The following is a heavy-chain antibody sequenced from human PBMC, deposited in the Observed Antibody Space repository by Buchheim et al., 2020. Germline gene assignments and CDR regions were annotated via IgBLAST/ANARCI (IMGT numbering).Heavy chain of an antibody. CDR3: ARVGGGTYYYDSSGYYHAAYYFDY. Sequence: QLQLQESGPGLVKPSETLSLTCTVSGGSISSSGYYWGWIRQPPGKGLEWIGSIYYSGSTYYNPSLKSRVTISVDTSKNQFSLKLSSVTAADTAVYYCARVGGGTYYYDSSGYYHAAYYFDYWGQGTL. D-gene: IGHD3-22*01. J-gene: IGHJ4*02. CDR1: GGSISSSGYY. CDR2: IYYSGST. V-gene: IGHV4-39*07.